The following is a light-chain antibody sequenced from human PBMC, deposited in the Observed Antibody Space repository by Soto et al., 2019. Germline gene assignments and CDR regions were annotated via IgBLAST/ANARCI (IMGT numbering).Light chain of an antibody. CDR3: QSYDSSLSGVV. V-gene: IGLV1-40*01. CDR2: GNI. CDR1: SSNIGAGYE. J-gene: IGLJ2*01. Sequence: QAVVTQPPSVSGAPGQRVTISCTGSSSNIGAGYEVHWYQQIPGTAPKLLIYGNIYRPSGVPDRFSGSKSGTSVSLAITGLQAEDEDDYHCQSYDSSLSGVVFGGGTKLTVL.